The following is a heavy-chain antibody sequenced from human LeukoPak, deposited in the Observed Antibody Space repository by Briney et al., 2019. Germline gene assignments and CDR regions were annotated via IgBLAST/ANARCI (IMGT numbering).Heavy chain of an antibody. V-gene: IGHV3-48*03. CDR3: ARGDSLSWEKAFDY. D-gene: IGHD1-26*01. CDR1: GFTFSSYE. Sequence: PGGSLRLSCAASGFTFSSYEMNWVRQAPGKGLEWVSYISSSGSTIYYADSVKGRFTISRDNAKNSLYLQMNSLRAEDTAVYYCARGDSLSWEKAFDYWGQGTLVTVSS. J-gene: IGHJ4*02. CDR2: ISSSGSTI.